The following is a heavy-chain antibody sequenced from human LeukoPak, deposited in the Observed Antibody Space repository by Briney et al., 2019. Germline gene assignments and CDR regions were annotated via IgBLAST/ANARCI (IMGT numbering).Heavy chain of an antibody. CDR1: GFTFSSYA. CDR3: AKDTSDRSGYFYYFDY. D-gene: IGHD3-22*01. J-gene: IGHJ4*02. CDR2: IGGSDGRT. Sequence: GGSLRLSCAASGFTFSSYAMSWVRQAPGKGLDWVSAIGGSDGRTYYADSVKGRFTISRDNSKNTLYLQLNSLRAEDTAVYYCAKDTSDRSGYFYYFDYWGQGTLVTVSS. V-gene: IGHV3-23*01.